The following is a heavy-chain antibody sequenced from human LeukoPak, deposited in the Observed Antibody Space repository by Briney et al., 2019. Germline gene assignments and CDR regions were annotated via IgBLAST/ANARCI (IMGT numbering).Heavy chain of an antibody. CDR3: ARCSSTSCYTQRPLDI. J-gene: IGHJ3*02. CDR1: GFTFSNYA. CDR2: ISYDGSNK. V-gene: IGHV3-30-3*01. Sequence: GGSLRLSCAASGFTFSNYAIHWVRQAPGKGLEWVAVISYDGSNKYYADSVRGRLTISRDDSKNTLHLQMNSLRAEDTAVYYCARCSSTSCYTQRPLDIWGQGAMVTVSS. D-gene: IGHD2-2*02.